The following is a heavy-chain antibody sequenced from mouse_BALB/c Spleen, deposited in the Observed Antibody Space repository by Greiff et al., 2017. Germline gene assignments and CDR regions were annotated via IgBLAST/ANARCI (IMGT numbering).Heavy chain of an antibody. J-gene: IGHJ4*01. CDR2: ISDGGSYT. CDR1: GFTFSDYY. V-gene: IGHV5-4*02. D-gene: IGHD4-1*01. CDR3: ASSLTGVYYAMDY. Sequence: EVQVVESGGGLVKPGGSLKLSCAASGFTFSDYYMYWVRQTPEKRLEWVATISDGGSYTYYPDSVKGRFTISRDNAKNNLYLQMSSLKSEDTAMYYCASSLTGVYYAMDYWGQGTSVTVSS.